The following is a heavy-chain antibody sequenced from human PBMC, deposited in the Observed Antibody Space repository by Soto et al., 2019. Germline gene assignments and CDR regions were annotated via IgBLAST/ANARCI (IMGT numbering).Heavy chain of an antibody. D-gene: IGHD6-13*01. J-gene: IGHJ4*02. V-gene: IGHV4-61*08. CDR3: ARSPRSSPYFDY. CDR1: GGSIDSGDYY. Sequence: SETLSLTCTVSGGSIDSGDYYWSWIRQPPGKGLEWIGYVYYSGTTNYNPFLKSRVTLSLDKSKNQFSLKMNSVTAADTAVYFCARSPRSSPYFDYWGQGALVTVSS. CDR2: VYYSGTT.